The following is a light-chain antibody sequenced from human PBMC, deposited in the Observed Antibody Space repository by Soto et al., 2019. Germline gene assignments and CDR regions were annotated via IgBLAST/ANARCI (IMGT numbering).Light chain of an antibody. Sequence: EIVLTQSPGTLSLSPGERATLSCRASQSVSSSYLAWYQQKPGQAPRLLIYGASSRATGTPDRFSGSGSGTDFALTISRLEPEGFAVYYCQQYGSSSYTFGQGTKLEIK. CDR3: QQYGSSSYT. CDR2: GAS. J-gene: IGKJ2*01. CDR1: QSVSSSY. V-gene: IGKV3-20*01.